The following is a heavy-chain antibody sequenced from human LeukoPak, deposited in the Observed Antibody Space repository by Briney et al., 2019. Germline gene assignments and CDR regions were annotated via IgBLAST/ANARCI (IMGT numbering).Heavy chain of an antibody. V-gene: IGHV3-53*01. CDR3: ARAADTVATAPDY. Sequence: PGGSLRLSCAASGFTVSSKYMSWVRQAPGKGLEWVSVMYNDGSTHYADSVKGRFTISRDNSKNTLYLQMNSLTAEDTAVYYCARAADTVATAPDYWGQGTLVTVSP. CDR1: GFTVSSKY. D-gene: IGHD5-12*01. CDR2: MYNDGST. J-gene: IGHJ4*02.